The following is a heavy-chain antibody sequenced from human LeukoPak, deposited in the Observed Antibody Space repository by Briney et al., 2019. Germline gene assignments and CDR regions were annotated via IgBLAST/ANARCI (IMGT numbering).Heavy chain of an antibody. D-gene: IGHD3-3*01. Sequence: GGSLRLSCAASGFTLSSYSMNWVRQAPGKGLEWVSYISSSSSTIYYAVSVKGRFTISRDNAKNSLYLQMNSLRAEDTAVYYCARDKKWLLSWTAPGNAFDIWGQGTMVTVSS. CDR2: ISSSSSTI. CDR3: ARDKKWLLSWTAPGNAFDI. V-gene: IGHV3-48*01. CDR1: GFTLSSYS. J-gene: IGHJ3*02.